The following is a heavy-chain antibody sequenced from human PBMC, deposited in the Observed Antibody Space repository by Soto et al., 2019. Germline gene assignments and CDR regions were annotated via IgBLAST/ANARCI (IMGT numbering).Heavy chain of an antibody. J-gene: IGHJ3*02. CDR3: ARVYCSGGSCYSPSAGAFDI. V-gene: IGHV3-21*01. CDR1: GFTFSSYS. D-gene: IGHD2-15*01. Sequence: PGGSLRLSCAASGFTFSSYSMNWVRQAPGKGLEWFSSISSSSSYIYYADSVKGRFTISRDNAKNSLYLQMNSLRAEDTAVYYCARVYCSGGSCYSPSAGAFDIWGQGTVLTVSS. CDR2: ISSSSSYI.